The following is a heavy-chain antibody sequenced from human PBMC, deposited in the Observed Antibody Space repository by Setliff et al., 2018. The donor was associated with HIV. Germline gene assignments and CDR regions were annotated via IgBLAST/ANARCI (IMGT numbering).Heavy chain of an antibody. D-gene: IGHD3-10*01. J-gene: IGHJ3*02. CDR3: AGPRGDEAFDI. CDR2: VITILDIT. Sequence: ASVKVSCKASGGTFSSYAISWVRQAPGQGLEWMGQVITILDITSYAQKFQGRVTITADESTNTMYMELSSLRSDDTAVYYCAGPRGDEAFDIWGQGTMVTVSS. CDR1: GGTFSSYA. V-gene: IGHV1-69*10.